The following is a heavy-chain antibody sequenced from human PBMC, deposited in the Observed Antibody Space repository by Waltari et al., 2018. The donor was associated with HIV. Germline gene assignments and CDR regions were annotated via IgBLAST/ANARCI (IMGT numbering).Heavy chain of an antibody. CDR2: INPSGGSI. J-gene: IGHJ6*02. CDR1: GYTFTSYY. Sequence: QVQLVQSGAEVKKPGASVKVSCKASGYTFTSYYMHWVRHAPGQGLEWMGIINPSGGSITYAQKFQGRVTMTRDTSTRTVYMEVSSLRSEDTAVYYCARGSHCSSTSCYPHYYYGMDVWGQGTTVTVS. D-gene: IGHD2-2*01. V-gene: IGHV1-46*01. CDR3: ARGSHCSSTSCYPHYYYGMDV.